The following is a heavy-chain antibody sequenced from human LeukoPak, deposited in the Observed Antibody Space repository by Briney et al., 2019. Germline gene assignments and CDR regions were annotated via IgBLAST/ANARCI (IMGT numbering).Heavy chain of an antibody. CDR1: GGSFSGYY. D-gene: IGHD3-22*01. J-gene: IGHJ4*02. CDR3: ARCYYDSSGYIDY. V-gene: IGHV4-34*01. Sequence: SETLSLTCAVYGGSFSGYYWSWIRQPPGKGLEWIGEINLSGSTNYNPSLKSRVTISVDTSKNQFSLKLSSVTAADTAVYYCARCYYDSSGYIDYWGRGTLVTVSS. CDR2: INLSGST.